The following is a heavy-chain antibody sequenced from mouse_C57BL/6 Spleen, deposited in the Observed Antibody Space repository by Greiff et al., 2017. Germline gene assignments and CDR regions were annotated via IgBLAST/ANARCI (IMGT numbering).Heavy chain of an antibody. J-gene: IGHJ3*01. Sequence: DVLLVESGGGLVKPGGSLKLSCAASGFTFSDYGMHWVRQAPEKGLEWIAYISSGSSTIYYADTVKGRITMSRDNAKNTLFLQMISLRSEDTAMYYCARPYEDDGPWFAYWGQGTLVTVSA. D-gene: IGHD2-4*01. V-gene: IGHV5-17*01. CDR3: ARPYEDDGPWFAY. CDR2: ISSGSSTI. CDR1: GFTFSDYG.